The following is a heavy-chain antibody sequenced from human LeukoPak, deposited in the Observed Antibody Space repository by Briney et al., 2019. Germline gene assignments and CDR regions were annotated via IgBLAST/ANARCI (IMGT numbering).Heavy chain of an antibody. CDR3: ARAGEFPNNLFGY. CDR1: GYSISSGYY. CDR2: IYHSGST. D-gene: IGHD3-10*02. J-gene: IGHJ4*02. Sequence: SETLSLTCTVSGYSISSGYYWGWIRQPPGKGLERIGSIYHSGSTYYNPSLKSRVTISVDTSKNQFSLKLSSVTAADTAVYYCARAGEFPNNLFGYWGQGALVTVSS. V-gene: IGHV4-38-2*02.